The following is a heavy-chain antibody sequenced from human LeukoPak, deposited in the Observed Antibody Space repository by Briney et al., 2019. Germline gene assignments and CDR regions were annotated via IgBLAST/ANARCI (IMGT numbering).Heavy chain of an antibody. Sequence: PGGSLRLSCAASGFTFSSYSMNWVRQAPGKGLEWVSGINWNGGSTGYADSVKGRFTISRDNAKNSLYLQMNSLRAEDTAVYYCARDLVTMRAFDIWGQGTMVTVSS. D-gene: IGHD4-11*01. CDR2: INWNGGST. V-gene: IGHV3-20*04. J-gene: IGHJ3*02. CDR1: GFTFSSYS. CDR3: ARDLVTMRAFDI.